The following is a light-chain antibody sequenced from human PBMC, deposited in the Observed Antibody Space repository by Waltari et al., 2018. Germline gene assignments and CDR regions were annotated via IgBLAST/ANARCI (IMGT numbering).Light chain of an antibody. V-gene: IGKV3-15*01. Sequence: EIVMTQSPATLSVSPGERATLSCRASQSVSSNLAWYQQKPGQTPSLLIYEASTRPTGIPARFSGSVSGTEFTLSISILQSEDFAVYFCQQSNTWPPITFGQGTRLEIK. J-gene: IGKJ5*01. CDR2: EAS. CDR3: QQSNTWPPIT. CDR1: QSVSSN.